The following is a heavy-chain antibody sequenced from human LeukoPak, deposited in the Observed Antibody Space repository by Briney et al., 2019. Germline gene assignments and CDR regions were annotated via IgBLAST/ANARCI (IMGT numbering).Heavy chain of an antibody. Sequence: ASVKVSCKASGYTFSSCAINWVRQAPGQGLEYMGWIDTKTGNPTYDQGFTGRFVFSLDTSVSTAYLQISSLKAEDTAVYYCAIHPSDSSGYFSYWGQGALVTVSS. D-gene: IGHD3-22*01. V-gene: IGHV7-4-1*02. CDR2: IDTKTGNP. J-gene: IGHJ4*02. CDR3: AIHPSDSSGYFSY. CDR1: GYTFSSCA.